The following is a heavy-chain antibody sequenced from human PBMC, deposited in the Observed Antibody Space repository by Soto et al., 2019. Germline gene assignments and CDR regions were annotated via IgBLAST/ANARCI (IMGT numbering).Heavy chain of an antibody. V-gene: IGHV3-48*03. J-gene: IGHJ4*02. Sequence: PGGSLRLSCAASGFTFGSYEMNWVRQAPGKGLEWVSYISSSGSTIYYADSVKGRFTISRDNAKNSLYLQMNSLRAEDTAVYYCARETYYDILTGYFVYYFDYWGQGTLVTVSS. CDR3: ARETYYDILTGYFVYYFDY. CDR2: ISSSGSTI. CDR1: GFTFGSYE. D-gene: IGHD3-9*01.